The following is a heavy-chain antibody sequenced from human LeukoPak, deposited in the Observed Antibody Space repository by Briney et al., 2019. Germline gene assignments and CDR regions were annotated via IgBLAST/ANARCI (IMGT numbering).Heavy chain of an antibody. CDR1: GGSISSGSYY. CDR3: ASGLVVPENYFDY. Sequence: SETLSLTCTVSGGSISSGSYYWSWIRQPAGKGLEWIGRIYTSGSTNYNPSLKSRVTISVDTSKNQFSLKLSSVTAADTAVYYCASGLVVPENYFDYWGQGTLVTVSS. D-gene: IGHD2-2*01. V-gene: IGHV4-61*02. CDR2: IYTSGST. J-gene: IGHJ4*02.